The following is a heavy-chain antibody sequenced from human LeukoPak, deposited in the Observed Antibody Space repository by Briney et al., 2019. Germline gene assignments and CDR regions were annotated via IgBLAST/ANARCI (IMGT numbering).Heavy chain of an antibody. CDR1: GFTFDDYA. Sequence: GGSLRLSCAASGFTFDDYAMHWVRQAPGKGLEWVSGISWNSGSIGYADSVKGRFTISRDNAKNSLYLQMNSLRAEDTALYYCAKGGDGYNYGLVDYWGQGTLVTVPS. D-gene: IGHD5-24*01. V-gene: IGHV3-9*01. CDR3: AKGGDGYNYGLVDY. J-gene: IGHJ4*02. CDR2: ISWNSGSI.